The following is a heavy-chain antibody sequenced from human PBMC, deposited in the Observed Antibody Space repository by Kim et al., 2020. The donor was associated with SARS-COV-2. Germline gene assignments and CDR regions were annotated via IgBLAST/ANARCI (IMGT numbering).Heavy chain of an antibody. D-gene: IGHD4-17*01. CDR1: GFTFSDYY. CDR2: ISSSCSTI. Sequence: GGSLRLSCAASGFTFSDYYMSWIRQAPGKGLEWVSYISSSCSTIYYADSVKGRFTISRDNAKNSLYLQMNSLRAEDTAVYYCARDLRGLNYYYGMDAWGQGTTVTVSS. J-gene: IGHJ6*02. V-gene: IGHV3-11*01. CDR3: ARDLRGLNYYYGMDA.